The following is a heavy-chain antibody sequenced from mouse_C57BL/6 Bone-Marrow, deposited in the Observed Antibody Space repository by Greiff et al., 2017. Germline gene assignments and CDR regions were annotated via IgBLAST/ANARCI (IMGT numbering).Heavy chain of an antibody. CDR1: GFNIKDDY. CDR2: IDPENGDT. CDR3: TTEVKDY. V-gene: IGHV14-4*01. J-gene: IGHJ2*01. D-gene: IGHD2-2*01. Sequence: VQLQQSGAELVRPGASVKLSCTASGFNIKDDYMHWVKQRPEQGLEWIGWIDPENGDTEYASKFQGKATITADTSSNTVYLQLSSLTSEDTAVYYCTTEVKDYWGQGTTLTVSS.